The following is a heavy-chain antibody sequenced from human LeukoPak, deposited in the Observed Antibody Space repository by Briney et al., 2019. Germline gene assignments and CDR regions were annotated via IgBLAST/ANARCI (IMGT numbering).Heavy chain of an antibody. J-gene: IGHJ2*01. CDR2: IYYSGST. CDR3: ARDLGYIWGYDSWSAWYFDL. D-gene: IGHD3-22*01. Sequence: PSQTRSLTCTVSGGSISSGDYYWSWIRQPPGKGLEWIGYIYYSGSTYYNPSLKSRVTISVDTSKNQFSLKLSSVTAADTAVYYCARDLGYIWGYDSWSAWYFDLWGRGTLVTVSS. CDR1: GGSISSGDYY. V-gene: IGHV4-30-4*08.